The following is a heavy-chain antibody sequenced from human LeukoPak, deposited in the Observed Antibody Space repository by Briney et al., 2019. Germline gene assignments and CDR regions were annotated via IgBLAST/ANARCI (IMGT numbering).Heavy chain of an antibody. Sequence: GASVKVSCKASGYTFTSYGISWVRQAPGQGLEWMGWISAYNGNTNYAQKLQGRVTMTTDTSTSTAYMELRSLRSDDTAVYYCARGLRYFDWSTINWFDPWGQGTLVTVSS. D-gene: IGHD3-9*01. CDR1: GYTFTSYG. V-gene: IGHV1-18*01. J-gene: IGHJ5*02. CDR3: ARGLRYFDWSTINWFDP. CDR2: ISAYNGNT.